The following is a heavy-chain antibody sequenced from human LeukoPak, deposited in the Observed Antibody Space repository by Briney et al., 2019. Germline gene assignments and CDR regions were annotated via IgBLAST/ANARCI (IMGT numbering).Heavy chain of an antibody. CDR1: GFTFSSYW. D-gene: IGHD3-3*01. CDR3: ARDGRFEFYYDFWSGYYDY. CDR2: IKQDGSEK. V-gene: IGHV3-7*01. Sequence: GGSLRLSCAASGFTFSSYWMSCVRRAPGKGLEGVANIKQDGSEKYYVDSVKGRFTISRDNAKNSLYLQMNSLRAEDTAVYYCARDGRFEFYYDFWSGYYDYWGQGTLVTVSS. J-gene: IGHJ4*02.